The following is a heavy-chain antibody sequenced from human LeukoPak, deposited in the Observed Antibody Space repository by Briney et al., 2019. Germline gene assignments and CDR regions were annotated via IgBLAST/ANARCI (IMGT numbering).Heavy chain of an antibody. V-gene: IGHV3-23*01. Sequence: GGSLRLSCAASGFTFSSYAMSWLRQAPGKGLEWVSAISGSGGSTYYADSVKGRFTISRDNSKNTLYLQMNSLRAEDTAVYYCAKDRHYYDSSGYSTFDYWGQGTLVTVSS. CDR3: AKDRHYYDSSGYSTFDY. D-gene: IGHD3-22*01. CDR2: ISGSGGST. CDR1: GFTFSSYA. J-gene: IGHJ4*02.